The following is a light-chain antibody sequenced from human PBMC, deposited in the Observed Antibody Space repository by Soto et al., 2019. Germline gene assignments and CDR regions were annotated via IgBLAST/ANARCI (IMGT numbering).Light chain of an antibody. CDR2: AAS. V-gene: IGKV1-39*01. Sequence: ILIAQTQSSRTASDGDGGPSTCLASQSISNFLNWCQHKPGKAPKVLISAASTLRSGVPSRFSGSGSGTDFTLTISSLQPEDFATYYCQQSSSTPQTFGGGTEVAIK. J-gene: IGKJ4*01. CDR1: QSISNF. CDR3: QQSSSTPQT.